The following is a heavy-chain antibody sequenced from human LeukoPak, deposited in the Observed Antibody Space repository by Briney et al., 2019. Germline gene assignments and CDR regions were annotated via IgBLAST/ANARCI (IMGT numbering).Heavy chain of an antibody. CDR1: GFTFSSYA. CDR2: ISGSGGRT. Sequence: GGSLRLSCAASGFTFSSYAMSWVRQAPGKGWEGVTTISGSGGRTYFAEGRFTISRDNSKNTLYLHINSLRAEDTAVYYCVKESPSTAAAGRWEYFDYWGQGTLVTVSS. CDR3: VKESPSTAAAGRWEYFDY. V-gene: IGHV3-23*01. J-gene: IGHJ4*02. D-gene: IGHD6-13*01.